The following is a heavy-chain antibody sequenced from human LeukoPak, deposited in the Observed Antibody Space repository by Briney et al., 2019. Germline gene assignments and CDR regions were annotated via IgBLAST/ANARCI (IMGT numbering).Heavy chain of an antibody. V-gene: IGHV3-23*01. D-gene: IGHD5-18*01. CDR2: ISAGGGSS. CDR1: GYTFSNYA. J-gene: IGHJ4*02. Sequence: GGSLGLSCVASGYTFSNYAISWVRQAPGKGLEWVSTISAGGGSSYYADSVKGRFTISRDNSKSSLYLQMNSLRAGDTSVYYCAGRPTGYSSGYIHWGQGTLVTVSS. CDR3: AGRPTGYSSGYIH.